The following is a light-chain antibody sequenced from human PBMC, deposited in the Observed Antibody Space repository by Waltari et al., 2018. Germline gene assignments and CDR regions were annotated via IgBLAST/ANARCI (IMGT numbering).Light chain of an antibody. J-gene: IGLJ3*02. CDR2: GKD. Sequence: SSELTPDPAVSVALGPTVRLTRQGDSLRTSYACLYQLKPGPAPVLVLYGKDKRPSGIPDRISGYSSGATSSLTITGAQAEDEADYYCSSRNGRANQVVFAGGTKVTVL. V-gene: IGLV3-19*01. CDR1: SLRTSY. CDR3: SSRNGRANQVV.